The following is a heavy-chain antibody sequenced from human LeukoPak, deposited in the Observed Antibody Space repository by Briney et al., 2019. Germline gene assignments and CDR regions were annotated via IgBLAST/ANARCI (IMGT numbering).Heavy chain of an antibody. J-gene: IGHJ4*02. Sequence: ASMKVSGTPSGYTFTGYYMHWVRQAPGQGLEWMGWINPNSGGTNYAQKFQGRVTMTRDTSISTAYMELSRLRSDDTAVYYCARVKSASSLTLPNDWGQGTLVTVSS. CDR2: INPNSGGT. CDR3: ARVKSASSLTLPND. V-gene: IGHV1-2*02. D-gene: IGHD6-6*01. CDR1: GYTFTGYY.